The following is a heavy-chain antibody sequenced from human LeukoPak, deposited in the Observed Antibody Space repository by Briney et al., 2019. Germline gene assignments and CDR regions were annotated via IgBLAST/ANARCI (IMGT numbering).Heavy chain of an antibody. CDR2: FYYRGTS. CDR1: GGSISSYY. V-gene: IGHV4-59*08. Sequence: SETLSLTCTVSGGSISSYYWSWIRQPPGKGLEWIGYFYYRGTSNYNPSLKSRVTISADTSKSQFSLKLTSVTAAGTAVYYCASRTYYASGPDYWGQGTLVTVSS. J-gene: IGHJ4*02. D-gene: IGHD3-10*01. CDR3: ASRTYYASGPDY.